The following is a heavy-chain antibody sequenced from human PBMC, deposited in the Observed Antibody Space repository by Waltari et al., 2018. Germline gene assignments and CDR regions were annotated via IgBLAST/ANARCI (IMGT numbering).Heavy chain of an antibody. J-gene: IGHJ4*02. CDR3: AREASGWTPHFDN. CDR1: GFTFSDYF. V-gene: IGHV3-11*01. Sequence: QVQLVESGGGLVKPGGSLRLSCAVSGFTFSDYFMTWIRQAPRKGLEGVSYISGLGLSPYYADSVKGRFTISRDNAKNSLYLQMNSLRDEDTAVYYCAREASGWTPHFDNWGQGTLVAVSS. D-gene: IGHD6-19*01. CDR2: ISGLGLSP.